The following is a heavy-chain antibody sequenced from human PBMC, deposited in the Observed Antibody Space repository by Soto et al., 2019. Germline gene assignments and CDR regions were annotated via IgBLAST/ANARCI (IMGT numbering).Heavy chain of an antibody. J-gene: IGHJ4*02. V-gene: IGHV1-69*06. CDR2: IVPILGPA. CDR1: GGTFNTFA. Sequence: QVQLVQSGAEVKKPGSSVNVSCKASGGTFNTFAISWVRQAPGQGLEYLGGIVPILGPAFYAQRFQGRVTINAAKSTNTASLELTSLSSEDTAVYYCARAAKRYFDAWGQGTQVTVS. CDR3: ARAAKRYFDA.